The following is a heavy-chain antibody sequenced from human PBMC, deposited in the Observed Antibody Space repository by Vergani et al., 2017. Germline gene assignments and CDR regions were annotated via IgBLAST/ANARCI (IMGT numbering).Heavy chain of an antibody. CDR3: AKRPGGIVVVPAATTFEY. J-gene: IGHJ4*02. D-gene: IGHD2-2*01. CDR2: ISGSGGST. CDR1: GFTFSSYA. V-gene: IGHV3-23*01. Sequence: EVQLLESGGGLVQPGGSLRLSCAASGFTFSSYAMSWVRQAPGKGLEWVSAISGSGGSTYYADSVKGRFTISRDNSKNTLYLQMNSLRAEDTAVYYCAKRPGGIVVVPAATTFEYWGQGTLVTVSS.